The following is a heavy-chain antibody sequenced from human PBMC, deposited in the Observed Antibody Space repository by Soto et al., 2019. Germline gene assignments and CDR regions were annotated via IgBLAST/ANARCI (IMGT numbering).Heavy chain of an antibody. J-gene: IGHJ6*03. CDR1: GFTFSGSA. CDR3: TSAAGPYYYYYYMDV. Sequence: GGSLRLSCAASGFTFSGSAMHWVRQASGKGLEWVGRIRSKANSYATAYAASVKGRFTISRDDSKNTAYLQMNSLKTEDTAVYYCTSAAGPYYYYYYMDVWGKGTTVTVSS. CDR2: IRSKANSYAT. V-gene: IGHV3-73*01.